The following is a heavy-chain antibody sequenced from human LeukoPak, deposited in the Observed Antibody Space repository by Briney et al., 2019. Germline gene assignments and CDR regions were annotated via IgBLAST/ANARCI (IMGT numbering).Heavy chain of an antibody. Sequence: GGSLRLSCAASGFTFSSYAMSWVRQAPGKGLEWVSAISGSGGSTYYADSVKGRFTISRDNAKNSLYLQMNSLRAEDTAVYYCARDSPYYRQPNWFDPWGQGTLVTVSS. CDR3: ARDSPYYRQPNWFDP. D-gene: IGHD3-22*01. J-gene: IGHJ5*02. V-gene: IGHV3-23*01. CDR2: ISGSGGST. CDR1: GFTFSSYA.